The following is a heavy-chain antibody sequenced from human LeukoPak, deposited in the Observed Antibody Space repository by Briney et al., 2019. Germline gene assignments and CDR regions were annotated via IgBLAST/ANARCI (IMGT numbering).Heavy chain of an antibody. Sequence: GASVKVSCKGSGYTFTINGISWVRQGPGQGLEWMGWISAYNGNRNYAQKYQGRVTMTTDTSKSTAYMELRSLRSDDTAVYYCARGLEVDFWSGYYWFNLYFDYWGQGTLVTVSS. CDR1: GYTFTING. CDR2: ISAYNGNR. V-gene: IGHV1-18*01. CDR3: ARGLEVDFWSGYYWFNLYFDY. D-gene: IGHD3-3*01. J-gene: IGHJ4*02.